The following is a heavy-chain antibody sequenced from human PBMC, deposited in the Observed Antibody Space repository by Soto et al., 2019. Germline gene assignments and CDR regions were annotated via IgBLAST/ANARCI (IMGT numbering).Heavy chain of an antibody. J-gene: IGHJ4*02. CDR3: ARGHFDILTGYYDY. V-gene: IGHV3-64*01. D-gene: IGHD3-9*01. Sequence: PGGSLRLSCAASGFTFSSYAMHWVRQAPGKGLEFVSAISSNGGSPFYANSVTGRFTISRDNSENTLYLQMGSLTAEDMAVYYCARGHFDILTGYYDYWGQGTLVTVSS. CDR1: GFTFSSYA. CDR2: ISSNGGSP.